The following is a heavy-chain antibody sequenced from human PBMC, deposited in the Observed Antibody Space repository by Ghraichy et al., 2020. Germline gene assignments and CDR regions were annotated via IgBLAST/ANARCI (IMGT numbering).Heavy chain of an antibody. CDR1: GFTFSSYA. CDR2: ISGSGGST. Sequence: GGSLRLSCAASGFTFSSYAMSWVRQAPGKGLEWVSAISGSGGSTYYADSVKGRFTISRDNSKNTLYLQMNSLRAEETAVYYCAKAPSRNYYDSSGYYPAEYFQHWGQVTLVTVSS. D-gene: IGHD3-22*01. V-gene: IGHV3-23*01. J-gene: IGHJ1*01. CDR3: AKAPSRNYYDSSGYYPAEYFQH.